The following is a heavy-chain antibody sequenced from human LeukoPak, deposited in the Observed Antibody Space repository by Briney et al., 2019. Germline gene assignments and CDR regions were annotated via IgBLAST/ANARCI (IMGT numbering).Heavy chain of an antibody. Sequence: GGSLRLSCAASGFTFSGSAIHWVRQASGKGLEWVARIRSRRDTYATAYAASVKGRFTISRDDSNNTAYLQMNSLKTEDTAVYYCTRRESQGSSTNWYFDLWGRGTLVTVSS. CDR3: TRRESQGSSTNWYFDL. CDR1: GFTFSGSA. CDR2: IRSRRDTYAT. D-gene: IGHD6-6*01. V-gene: IGHV3-73*01. J-gene: IGHJ2*01.